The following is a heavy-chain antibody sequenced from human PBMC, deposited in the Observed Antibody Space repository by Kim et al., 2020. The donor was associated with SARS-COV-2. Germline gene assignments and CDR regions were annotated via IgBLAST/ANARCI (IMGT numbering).Heavy chain of an antibody. CDR3: ARHSYYYDGGAKAPLDY. D-gene: IGHD3-22*01. CDR2: IYYSGST. CDR1: GGSISSSSYY. V-gene: IGHV4-39*01. J-gene: IGHJ4*02. Sequence: SETLSLTCTVSGGSISSSSYYWGWIRQPPGKELVWIGSIYYSGSTYYNPSLKSRVTISVDTSKNQFSLTLSSVTAEDTAVYYCARHSYYYDGGAKAPLDYWGQGTLVTVSS.